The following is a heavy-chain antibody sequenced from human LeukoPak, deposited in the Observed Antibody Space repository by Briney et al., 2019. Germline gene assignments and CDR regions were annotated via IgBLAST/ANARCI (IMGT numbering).Heavy chain of an antibody. CDR2: IYYSGST. V-gene: IGHV4-59*01. CDR1: GGSISSYY. CDR3: ARAVYSSSWYEGDFDY. D-gene: IGHD6-13*01. J-gene: IGHJ4*02. Sequence: KPSETLSLTCTVSGGSISSYYWSWIRQPPGKGLGWIGYIYYSGSTNYNPSLKSRVTISVDTSKNQFSLKLSSVTAADTAVYYCARAVYSSSWYEGDFDYWGQGTLVTVSS.